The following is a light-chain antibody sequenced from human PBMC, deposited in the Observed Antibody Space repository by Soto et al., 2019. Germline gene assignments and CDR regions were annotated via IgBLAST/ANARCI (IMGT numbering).Light chain of an antibody. V-gene: IGLV1-51*01. J-gene: IGLJ2*01. CDR3: GAWDGSLSVVL. CDR2: DSD. Sequence: QSVLAQPPSVSAARGQKVTISCSGSSANIGSNYVSWYQHLPGTAPKLVIYDSDRRPSEIPDRFSGSKSGTSATLDITGLQTGDEAEYYCGAWDGSLSVVLFGGGTKLTVL. CDR1: SANIGSNY.